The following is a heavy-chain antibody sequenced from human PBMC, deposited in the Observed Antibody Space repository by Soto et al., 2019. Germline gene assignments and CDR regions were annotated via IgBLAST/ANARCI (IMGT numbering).Heavy chain of an antibody. CDR1: GASISNHY. CDR2: IYYTGNT. V-gene: IGHV4-59*11. D-gene: IGHD7-27*01. CDR3: ARSNWYSEY. Sequence: QVQLQESGPGLVKPSETLSLTCTVSGASISNHYWSWIRQPPGKGLELIGYIYYTGNTNYNPSLKSRVPMSVDTSKNQFSLKLSSVTAADTAVYYCARSNWYSEYWGQGTLVTVSS. J-gene: IGHJ4*02.